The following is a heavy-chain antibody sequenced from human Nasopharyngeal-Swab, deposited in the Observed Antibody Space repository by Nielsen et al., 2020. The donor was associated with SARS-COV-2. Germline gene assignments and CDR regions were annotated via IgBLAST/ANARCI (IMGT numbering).Heavy chain of an antibody. D-gene: IGHD6-13*01. CDR1: GFTFNYYA. CDR3: AKAPGAAAGTVFDS. V-gene: IGHV3-23*01. CDR2: ISGSDGST. J-gene: IGHJ4*02. Sequence: GASLKISCAASGFTFNYYAMTWVRQTPGKGLEWVSAISGSDGSTHYADSVKGRFTISRGNSKDTVYLQMNNLRADDTAIYYCAKAPGAAAGTVFDSWGQGTLVTVSS.